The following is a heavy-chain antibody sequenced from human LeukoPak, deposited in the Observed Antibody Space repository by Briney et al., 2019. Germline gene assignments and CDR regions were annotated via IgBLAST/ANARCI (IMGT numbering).Heavy chain of an antibody. D-gene: IGHD6-13*01. CDR1: GGTFSSYA. V-gene: IGHV1-69*04. CDR3: ARDSQLVRASDY. J-gene: IGHJ4*02. Sequence: ASVKVSCKASGGTFSSYAISWVRQAPGQGLEWMGRIIPILGIANYAQKFQGRVTITADKSTSTAYMELSSLRSEDTAVYYCARDSQLVRASDYWGQGTLVTVSS. CDR2: IIPILGIA.